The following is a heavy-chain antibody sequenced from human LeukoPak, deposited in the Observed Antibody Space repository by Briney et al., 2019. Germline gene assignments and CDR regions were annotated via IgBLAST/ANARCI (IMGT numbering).Heavy chain of an antibody. J-gene: IGHJ4*02. Sequence: SETLSLTCTVSGGSISSYYWSWIRQPPGKGLEWIGYIYYSGSTNYNPSLKSRVTISVDTSKNQFSLKLSSVTAADTAVYYCARGGIVSAPFDYWGQGTLVTVSS. D-gene: IGHD3-16*02. CDR3: ARGGIVSAPFDY. CDR1: GGSISSYY. V-gene: IGHV4-59*01. CDR2: IYYSGST.